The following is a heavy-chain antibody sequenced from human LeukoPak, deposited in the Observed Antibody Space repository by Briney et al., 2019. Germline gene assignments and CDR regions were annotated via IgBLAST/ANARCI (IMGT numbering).Heavy chain of an antibody. Sequence: GRSLTLSCAASGFTFRGYAMHWVRQVPGKGLEWLALISYDGNIYDYADSVKGRFTISRANSKNTVSLQMNNLRAEDTAIYYSARGVEVITGDVFDVWGQGTMVTVSS. CDR1: GFTFRGYA. V-gene: IGHV3-30*03. CDR3: ARGVEVITGDVFDV. CDR2: ISYDGNIY. J-gene: IGHJ3*01. D-gene: IGHD3-22*01.